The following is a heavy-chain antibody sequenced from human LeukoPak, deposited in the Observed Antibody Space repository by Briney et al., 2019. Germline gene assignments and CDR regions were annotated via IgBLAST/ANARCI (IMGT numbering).Heavy chain of an antibody. CDR2: IYYSGST. CDR3: ARLGGAHIDSFSFDY. D-gene: IGHD1-26*01. J-gene: IGHJ4*02. V-gene: IGHV4-59*08. CDR1: GGSISSYY. Sequence: PSETLSLTCTVSGGSISSYYWSWIRQPPGKGLEWIGYIYYSGSTNYNPSLKSRVTISVDTSKNQFSLKLSSVTAADTAVYYCARLGGAHIDSFSFDYWGQGTLVTVSS.